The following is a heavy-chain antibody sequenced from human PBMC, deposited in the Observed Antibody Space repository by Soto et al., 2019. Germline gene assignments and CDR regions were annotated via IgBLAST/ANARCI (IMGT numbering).Heavy chain of an antibody. V-gene: IGHV4-31*03. J-gene: IGHJ4*02. D-gene: IGHD6-25*01. Sequence: SETLSLTCTVSGGSISTGGYYWSWIRQHPGKGLEWIGYIYYSGNTYYNPSLKSRVTISVDTSKNQFSLKLSSVTAADMAVYYCARMWSGYNSHWGQGTLVTVSS. CDR1: GGSISTGGYY. CDR3: ARMWSGYNSH. CDR2: IYYSGNT.